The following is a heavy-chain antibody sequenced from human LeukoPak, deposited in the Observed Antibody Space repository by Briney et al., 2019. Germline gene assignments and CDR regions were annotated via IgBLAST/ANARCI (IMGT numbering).Heavy chain of an antibody. CDR2: ISWNSGSI. Sequence: PGGSLRPSCAASGFTFDDYAMHWVRQAPGKGLEWVSGISWNSGSIGYADSVKGRFTISRDNAKNSLYLQMNSLRAEDTALYYCAKATAITMIVVVITRLFDYWGQGTLVTVSS. CDR1: GFTFDDYA. J-gene: IGHJ4*02. D-gene: IGHD3-22*01. CDR3: AKATAITMIVVVITRLFDY. V-gene: IGHV3-9*01.